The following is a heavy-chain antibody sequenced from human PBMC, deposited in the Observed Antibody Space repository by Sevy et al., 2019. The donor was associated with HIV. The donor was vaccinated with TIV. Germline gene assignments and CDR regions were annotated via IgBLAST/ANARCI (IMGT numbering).Heavy chain of an antibody. CDR3: ARGVGLDC. CDR1: GFTFSPNW. J-gene: IGHJ4*02. Sequence: GGSLRLSCAASGFTFSPNWMTWVHQAPGKGLEWVANIGPDGSDKYYVDSVKGRFTISRDNAKNSLYLQMNSLRADDTAMCYCARGVGLDCWGQGALVTVSS. CDR2: IGPDGSDK. D-gene: IGHD1-26*01. V-gene: IGHV3-7*01.